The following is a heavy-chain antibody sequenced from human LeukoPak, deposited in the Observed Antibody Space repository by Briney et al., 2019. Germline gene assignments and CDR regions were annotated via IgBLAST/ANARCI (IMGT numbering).Heavy chain of an antibody. V-gene: IGHV4-4*07. CDR2: IYSSGSA. CDR1: GGSISSYF. J-gene: IGHJ4*02. Sequence: SETLSLTCTVSGGSISSYFWNWIRQPAGKGLEWIGCIYSSGSADYNPSLKSRLTMSVDMSKNQISLNLSSVTAADSAVYYCARARGRLLLIDYWGQGTLVAVSS. D-gene: IGHD2-15*01. CDR3: ARARGRLLLIDY.